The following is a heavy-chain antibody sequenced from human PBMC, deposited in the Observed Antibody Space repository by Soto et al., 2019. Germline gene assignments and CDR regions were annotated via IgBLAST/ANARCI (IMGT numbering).Heavy chain of an antibody. CDR1: GFTLSSYS. Sequence: GGAPRPPCAAPGFTLSSYSKNRVRQAPGKGLEWVSYISSSSTIYYADSVKGRFTISRDNAKNSLYLQMNSLRAEDTAVYYCARDPPNSQYYYYYYYMDVWGKGTTVTVSS. CDR2: ISSSSTI. CDR3: ARDPPNSQYYYYYYYMDV. V-gene: IGHV3-48*01. D-gene: IGHD4-4*01. J-gene: IGHJ6*03.